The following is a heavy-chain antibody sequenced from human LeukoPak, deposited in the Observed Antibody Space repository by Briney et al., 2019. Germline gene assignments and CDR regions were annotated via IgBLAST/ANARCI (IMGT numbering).Heavy chain of an antibody. D-gene: IGHD1-7*01. CDR1: GGSISSYY. CDR2: IYYSGST. J-gene: IGHJ5*02. CDR3: ARNGWPQLRFDP. V-gene: IGHV4-59*01. Sequence: SETLSLTCTVSGGSISSYYWRWIRQTPGKGLEWIGYIYYSGSTNYNPSLKSRVTISVDTSKNQFSLKLSSVTAADTAVYYWARNGWPQLRFDPWGQGTLVTVSS.